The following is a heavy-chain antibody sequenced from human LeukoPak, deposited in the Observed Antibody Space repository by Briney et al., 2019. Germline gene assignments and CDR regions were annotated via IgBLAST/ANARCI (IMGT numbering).Heavy chain of an antibody. CDR3: ASQLVFRSPFDY. V-gene: IGHV3-48*02. CDR2: ISSSSSTI. Sequence: GGSLRLSCAASGFTFSAYSMNWVRQAPGRGLEWVSYISSSSSTIFYADSVKGRFTISRDNAKNSLYLQMNSLRDEDTAVYYCASQLVFRSPFDYWGQGTLVTVSS. CDR1: GFTFSAYS. J-gene: IGHJ4*02.